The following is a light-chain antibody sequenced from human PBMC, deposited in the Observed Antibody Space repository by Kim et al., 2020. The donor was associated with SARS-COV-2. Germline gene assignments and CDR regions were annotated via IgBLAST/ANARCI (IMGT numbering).Light chain of an antibody. CDR2: GAS. Sequence: EILLTQSPATLSLSPGERATLSCRASQSVGTYLGWYQHKPGQAPTLLIYGASNRATGIPARFSGSGSGTDFTLTISSLEPEDFAVYYCQQRSNWPLTFGGGTKVDIK. CDR1: QSVGTY. V-gene: IGKV3-11*01. J-gene: IGKJ4*01. CDR3: QQRSNWPLT.